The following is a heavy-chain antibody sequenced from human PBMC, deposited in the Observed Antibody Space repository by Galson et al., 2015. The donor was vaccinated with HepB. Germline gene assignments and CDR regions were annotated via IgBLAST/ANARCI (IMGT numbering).Heavy chain of an antibody. J-gene: IGHJ1*01. CDR2: ISGSGGST. D-gene: IGHD3-10*01. CDR3: AKYSRGWFRELSKYFQH. CDR1: GFTFSSYA. V-gene: IGHV3-23*01. Sequence: SLRLSCAASGFTFSSYAMSWVRQAPGKGLEWVSAISGSGGSTYYADSVKGRFTISRDNSKNTLCLQMNSLRAEDTAVYYCAKYSRGWFRELSKYFQHWGQGTLVTVSS.